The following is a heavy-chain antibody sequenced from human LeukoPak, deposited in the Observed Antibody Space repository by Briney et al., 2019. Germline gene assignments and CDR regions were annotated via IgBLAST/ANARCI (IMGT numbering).Heavy chain of an antibody. J-gene: IGHJ5*02. Sequence: SETLSLTCTVSGGSISSGGYYWSWTRQHPGKGLEWIGYIYYSGSTYYNPSLKSRVTISVDTSKKQFSLKLSSVTAADTAVYYCARVYGDYSYNWFDPWGQGTLVTVSS. CDR3: ARVYGDYSYNWFDP. CDR2: IYYSGST. D-gene: IGHD4-17*01. V-gene: IGHV4-31*03. CDR1: GGSISSGGYY.